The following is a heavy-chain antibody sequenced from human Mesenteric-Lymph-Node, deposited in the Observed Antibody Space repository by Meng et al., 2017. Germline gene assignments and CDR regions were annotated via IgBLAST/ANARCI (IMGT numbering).Heavy chain of an antibody. J-gene: IGHJ4*02. Sequence: GESLKISCAASGFTFSDYEMNWVRQAPGKGLEWVSYISSSGSDIYYADSVWGRFTISRDNSKNTLYLQMNSLRVEDTAIYYCAKPTMARGAVIDGYWGQGALVTVSS. CDR2: ISSSGSDI. CDR1: GFTFSDYE. D-gene: IGHD3-10*01. V-gene: IGHV3-48*03. CDR3: AKPTMARGAVIDGY.